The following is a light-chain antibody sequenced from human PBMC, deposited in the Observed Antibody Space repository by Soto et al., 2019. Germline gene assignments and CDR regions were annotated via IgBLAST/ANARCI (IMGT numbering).Light chain of an antibody. V-gene: IGKV3-20*01. Sequence: EIVLTQSPGTLSLSPGERATLSCRASQNVATSYLAWYQQKPGQAPRLLIYGASTRATGVPDRFSGSGSRTDFTLTISRLEPGDFAVYYCQQYGSSPRTFGQGTKVEIK. CDR1: QNVATSY. CDR2: GAS. J-gene: IGKJ1*01. CDR3: QQYGSSPRT.